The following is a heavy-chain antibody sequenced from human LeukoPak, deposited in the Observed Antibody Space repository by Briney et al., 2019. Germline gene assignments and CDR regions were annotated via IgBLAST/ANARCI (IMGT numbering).Heavy chain of an antibody. V-gene: IGHV1-69*05. CDR3: ARVFGIAVAGSDAFDI. Sequence: SVKVSCKASGGTFSSYAISWVRQAPGQGLERMGGIIPIFGTANYAQKFQGRVTITTDESTSTAYMELSSLRSEDTAVYYCARVFGIAVAGSDAFDIWGQGTMVTVSS. D-gene: IGHD6-19*01. J-gene: IGHJ3*02. CDR2: IIPIFGTA. CDR1: GGTFSSYA.